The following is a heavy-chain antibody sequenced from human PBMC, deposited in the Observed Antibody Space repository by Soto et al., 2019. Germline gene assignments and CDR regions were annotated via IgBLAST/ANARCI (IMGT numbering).Heavy chain of an antibody. V-gene: IGHV3-33*01. Sequence: QVQLVESGGGVVQPGRSLRLSCAASGFTFSSYGMHWVRQAPGKGLEWVAVIWYDGSNKYYADSVKGRFTISRDNSKNTLYLQMNSLRAEDTAVYYCAREGEVVAATGLDYWGQGTLVPVSS. CDR3: AREGEVVAATGLDY. CDR1: GFTFSSYG. CDR2: IWYDGSNK. D-gene: IGHD2-15*01. J-gene: IGHJ4*02.